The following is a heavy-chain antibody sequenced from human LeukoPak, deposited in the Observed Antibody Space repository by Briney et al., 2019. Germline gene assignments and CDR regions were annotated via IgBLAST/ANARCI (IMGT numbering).Heavy chain of an antibody. CDR3: ARGVNTRTLLGY. Sequence: SETLSLTCTVSGGSISSYYWSWIRQPPGKGLEWIGYIYYSGSTNYNPSLKSRVTISVDTSKNQFSLKLSSVTAADTAVYYCARGVNTRTLLGYWGQGTLVTASS. D-gene: IGHD3-16*01. V-gene: IGHV4-59*01. J-gene: IGHJ4*02. CDR2: IYYSGST. CDR1: GGSISSYY.